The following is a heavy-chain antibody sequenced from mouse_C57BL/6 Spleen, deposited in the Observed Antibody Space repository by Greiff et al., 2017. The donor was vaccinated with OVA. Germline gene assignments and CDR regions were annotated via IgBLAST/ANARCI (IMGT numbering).Heavy chain of an antibody. Sequence: QVQLKESGAELARPGASVKLSCKASGYTFTSYGISWVKQRTGQGLEWIGEIYPRSGNTYYNEKFKGKATLTADKSSSTAYMELRSLTSEDSAVYFCARRDYYGSSYEGYFDVWGTGTTVTVSS. J-gene: IGHJ1*03. CDR3: ARRDYYGSSYEGYFDV. CDR2: IYPRSGNT. CDR1: GYTFTSYG. D-gene: IGHD1-1*01. V-gene: IGHV1-81*01.